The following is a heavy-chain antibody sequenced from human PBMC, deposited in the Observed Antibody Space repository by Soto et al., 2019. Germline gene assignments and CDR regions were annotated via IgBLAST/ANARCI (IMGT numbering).Heavy chain of an antibody. V-gene: IGHV1-2*04. CDR3: ARGGSGVAGTDYYYGMDV. CDR2: INPNSGGT. J-gene: IGHJ6*02. D-gene: IGHD6-19*01. CDR1: GYTFTGYY. Sequence: ASVKFSCKASGYTFTGYYMHWVRQAPGQGLEWMGWINPNSGGTNYAQKFQGWVTMTRDTSISTAYMELSRLRSDDTAVYYCARGGSGVAGTDYYYGMDVWGQGTTVTVSS.